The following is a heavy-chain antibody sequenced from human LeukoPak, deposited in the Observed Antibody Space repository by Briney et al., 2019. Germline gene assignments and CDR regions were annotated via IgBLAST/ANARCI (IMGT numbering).Heavy chain of an antibody. CDR3: ARVSKRVKTVDY. V-gene: IGHV4-39*07. CDR2: IYYSGST. D-gene: IGHD1-14*01. CDR1: GVTISNSNYY. J-gene: IGHJ4*02. Sequence: SETLSLTCTVSGVTISNSNYYWGCIRQPPGQRLEWIGSIYYSGSTYYNPSLKSRVTISVNTTKNQFSLKLSSVTAADTAVYYCARVSKRVKTVDYWGQGTLVTVS.